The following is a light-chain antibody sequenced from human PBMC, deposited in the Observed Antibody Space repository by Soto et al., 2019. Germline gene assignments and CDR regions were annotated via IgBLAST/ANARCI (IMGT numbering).Light chain of an antibody. Sequence: QSVLTQPRSVSGSPGRSVTISCTGTSSNVGGYNYVSWYQQHPGKAPKLMIYDVSKRPSGVPDRFSGSKSGNTASLTISGLQAEDEAEYYCCSYAGSYRVFGTGTKVTVL. V-gene: IGLV2-11*01. CDR1: SSNVGGYNY. CDR3: CSYAGSYRV. CDR2: DVS. J-gene: IGLJ1*01.